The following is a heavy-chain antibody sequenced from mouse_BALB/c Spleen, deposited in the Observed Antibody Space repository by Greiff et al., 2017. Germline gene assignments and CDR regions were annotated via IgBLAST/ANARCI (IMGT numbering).Heavy chain of an antibody. V-gene: IGHV3-2*02. CDR1: GYSITSDYA. CDR3: ARSPDYYAMDY. CDR2: ISYSGST. D-gene: IGHD1-1*02. Sequence: EVKLVESGPGLVKPSQSLSLTCTVTGYSITSDYAWNWIRQFPGNKLEWMGYISYSGSTSYNPSLKSRISITRDTSKNQFFLQLNSVTTEDTATYYCARSPDYYAMDYWGQGTLVTVSA. J-gene: IGHJ3*01.